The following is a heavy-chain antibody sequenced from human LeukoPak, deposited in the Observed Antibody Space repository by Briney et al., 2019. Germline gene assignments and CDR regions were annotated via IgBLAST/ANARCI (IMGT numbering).Heavy chain of an antibody. Sequence: GGSLRLSCAASGFTFSSYWMCWVRQAPGKGLEWVANIKQDGSEKYYVDSVKGRFTISRDNAKNSLYLQMNSLRAEDTAVYYCARDDCSSISCYHNWFDPWGQGTLVTVSS. CDR3: ARDDCSSISCYHNWFDP. D-gene: IGHD2-2*01. V-gene: IGHV3-7*01. CDR1: GFTFSSYW. J-gene: IGHJ5*02. CDR2: IKQDGSEK.